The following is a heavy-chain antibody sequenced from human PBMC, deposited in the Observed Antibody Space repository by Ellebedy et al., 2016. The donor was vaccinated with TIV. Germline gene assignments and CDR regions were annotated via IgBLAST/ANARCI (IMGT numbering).Heavy chain of an antibody. CDR3: ARGGYNWRYFDI. D-gene: IGHD1-1*01. CDR1: GFTFRDYY. V-gene: IGHV3-11*01. J-gene: IGHJ2*01. Sequence: GESLKISCAASGFTFRDYYMSWIRQAPGKGLEWVSYISSSGSTIYHADSVRGRFTISRDNAKNSLYLQMNSLRAEDTAVYYCARGGYNWRYFDIWGRGTLVTVSS. CDR2: ISSSGSTI.